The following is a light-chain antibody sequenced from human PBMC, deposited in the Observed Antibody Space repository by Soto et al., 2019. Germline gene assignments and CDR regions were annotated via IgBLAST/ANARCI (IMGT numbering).Light chain of an antibody. V-gene: IGLV2-14*03. CDR3: SSYTSSSTLV. CDR1: SSDVGGYNF. CDR2: DVR. Sequence: QSALTQPASVSGSPGQSITISCTGTSSDVGGYNFVSWYQHHPGKAPKLMIYDVRNRPSGVSNRFSGSKSGNTASLTISGLQAEDEADYYCSSYTSSSTLVFGGGTKVTVL. J-gene: IGLJ3*02.